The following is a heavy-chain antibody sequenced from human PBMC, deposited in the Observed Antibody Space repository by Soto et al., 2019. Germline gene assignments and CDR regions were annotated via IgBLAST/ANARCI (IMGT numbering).Heavy chain of an antibody. V-gene: IGHV4-4*02. Sequence: QVQLQESGPGLVKPSGTLSLTCAVSGVSISSSQWWSWVRPPPGGGLEWLGEIYHNEHTNYNPSLRSRLTMSLDKSKNQVSLKLSSVTAADTATYYCGRTKDFFYGVDVWCQGTTVTVSS. CDR3: GRTKDFFYGVDV. CDR2: IYHNEHT. CDR1: GVSISSSQW. J-gene: IGHJ6*02.